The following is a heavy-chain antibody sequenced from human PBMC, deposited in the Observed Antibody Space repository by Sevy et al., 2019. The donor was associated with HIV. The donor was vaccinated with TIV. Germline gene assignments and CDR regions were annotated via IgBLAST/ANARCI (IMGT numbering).Heavy chain of an antibody. D-gene: IGHD6-6*01. J-gene: IGHJ4*02. Sequence: SESLSLTCTVSGGSISSGDYYWSWIRQPPGKGLEWIGYIYYSGSTYYNPSLRSRVTISVDTSKNQFSLKLSSVTAADTAVYYCRTIPIYSSSSDGEYYFDYWGQGTLVTVSS. V-gene: IGHV4-30-4*01. CDR3: RTIPIYSSSSDGEYYFDY. CDR1: GGSISSGDYY. CDR2: IYYSGST.